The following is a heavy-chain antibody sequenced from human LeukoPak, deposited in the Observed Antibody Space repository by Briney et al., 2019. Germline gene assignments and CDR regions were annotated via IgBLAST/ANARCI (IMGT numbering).Heavy chain of an antibody. V-gene: IGHV4-39*07. CDR2: IYSSGST. CDR3: ARDITRSFDY. Sequence: SETLSLTCTVSGGSISSSSYYWGWIRQPPGKGLEWIGSIYSSGSTYYNPSLKSRVTISVDTSKNQFSLKLSSVTAADTAVYYCARDITRSFDYWGQGNLVTVSS. J-gene: IGHJ4*02. D-gene: IGHD3-10*01. CDR1: GGSISSSSYY.